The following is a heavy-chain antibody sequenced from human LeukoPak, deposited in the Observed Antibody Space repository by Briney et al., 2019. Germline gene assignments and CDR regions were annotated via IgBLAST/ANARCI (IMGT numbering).Heavy chain of an antibody. Sequence: GGSLRLSCAASGFTFSSYGMSWVRQAPGKGLEWVSAISGSGGSTYYADSVKGRFTISRDNSKNTLYLQMNSLRAEDTAVYYCVNYYGSGSYQPSRYFNYWGQGTLVTVSS. CDR2: ISGSGGST. CDR1: GFTFSSYG. J-gene: IGHJ4*02. V-gene: IGHV3-23*01. CDR3: VNYYGSGSYQPSRYFNY. D-gene: IGHD3-10*01.